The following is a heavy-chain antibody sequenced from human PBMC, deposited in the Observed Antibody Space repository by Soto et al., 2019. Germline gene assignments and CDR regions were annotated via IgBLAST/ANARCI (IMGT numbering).Heavy chain of an antibody. Sequence: QVQLVQSGAEVKKPGSSVKVSCKASGGTFSSYTISWVRQAPGQGLEWMGRIIPILGIANYAQKFQGRVTITADKSTSTAYMELSSLRSEDTAVYYCARRVVAAAGFDAFDIWGQRTMVTVSS. D-gene: IGHD6-13*01. CDR2: IIPILGIA. CDR1: GGTFSSYT. CDR3: ARRVVAAAGFDAFDI. J-gene: IGHJ3*02. V-gene: IGHV1-69*02.